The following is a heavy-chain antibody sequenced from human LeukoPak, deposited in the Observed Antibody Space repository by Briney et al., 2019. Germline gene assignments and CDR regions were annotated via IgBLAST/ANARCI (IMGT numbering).Heavy chain of an antibody. CDR3: ARDLSRYCSGGSCYSRAFDI. J-gene: IGHJ3*02. D-gene: IGHD2-15*01. V-gene: IGHV4-61*01. CDR2: IYHSGST. Sequence: SETLSLTCTVSGGSVSRGTNFWSWIRQPPGKGLEWIGHIYHSGSTNYNPSLKSRVTISLDTSKNQLSLRLSSVTAADTAVYYCARDLSRYCSGGSCYSRAFDIWGQGTMVTVSS. CDR1: GGSVSRGTNF.